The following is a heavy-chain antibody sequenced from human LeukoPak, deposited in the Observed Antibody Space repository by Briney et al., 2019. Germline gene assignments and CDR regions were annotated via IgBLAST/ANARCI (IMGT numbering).Heavy chain of an antibody. V-gene: IGHV3-48*03. D-gene: IGHD3-10*01. CDR3: ARVLGGSGSYSYFDY. Sequence: GGSLRLSCAASGFTFSSYEMNWVRQAPGKGLEWVSYISSSGRTKYYADSVKGRFTISRDNAKNSLFLQMNSLRAEDTAVYYCARVLGGSGSYSYFDYWGQGTLVTVSS. CDR1: GFTFSSYE. J-gene: IGHJ4*02. CDR2: ISSSGRTK.